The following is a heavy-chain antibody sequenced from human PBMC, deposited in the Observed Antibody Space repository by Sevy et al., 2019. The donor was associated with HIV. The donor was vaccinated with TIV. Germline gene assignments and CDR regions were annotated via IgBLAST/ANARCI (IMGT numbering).Heavy chain of an antibody. CDR2: IIPIFGTA. CDR3: ARVDYCDSSGTFDY. V-gene: IGHV1-69*13. Sequence: ASVKVSCKASGGTFSSYAISWVRQAPGQGLEWMGGIIPIFGTANYAQKFQGRVTITADESTSTAYMELSSLRSEDTAVYYCARVDYCDSSGTFDYWGQGTLVTVSS. J-gene: IGHJ4*02. CDR1: GGTFSSYA. D-gene: IGHD3-22*01.